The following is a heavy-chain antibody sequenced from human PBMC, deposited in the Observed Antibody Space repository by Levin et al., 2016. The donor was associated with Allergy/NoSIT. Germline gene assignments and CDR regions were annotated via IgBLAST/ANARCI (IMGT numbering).Heavy chain of an antibody. J-gene: IGHJ2*01. CDR1: GGSIRNGDYY. CDR3: ARDGGYCSDGSCRAWYFAL. CDR2: IHHSGTT. Sequence: SETLSLTCTVSGGSIRNGDYYWGWIRQPPGKGLESIGAIHHSGTTYYNPSLMSRVTISVDTSKNHFSLKLSSVTAADTAVYFCARDGGYCSDGSCRAWYFALWGRGTPVVVSS. V-gene: IGHV4-39*02. D-gene: IGHD2-15*01.